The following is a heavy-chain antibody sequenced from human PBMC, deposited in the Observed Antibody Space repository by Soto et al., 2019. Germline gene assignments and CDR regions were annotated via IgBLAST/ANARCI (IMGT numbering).Heavy chain of an antibody. D-gene: IGHD3-9*01. V-gene: IGHV3-48*02. CDR3: ARDHYDILTGYYPFDY. CDR2: SSSSSSTI. Sequence: EVQLVESGGGLVQPGGSLRLSCAASGFTFSSYSMNWVRQAPGKGLEWVSYSSSSSSTIYYADSVKGRFTISRDNAKQSLYLQMNSLRDEDTAVYYCARDHYDILTGYYPFDYWGQGTLVTVSS. CDR1: GFTFSSYS. J-gene: IGHJ4*02.